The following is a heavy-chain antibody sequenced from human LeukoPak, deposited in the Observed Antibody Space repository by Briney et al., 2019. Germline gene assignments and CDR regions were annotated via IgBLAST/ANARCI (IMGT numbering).Heavy chain of an antibody. D-gene: IGHD4-17*01. CDR3: AREVMTTVTKGYYYYYGMDV. V-gene: IGHV4-39*07. CDR1: GGSISSSSYY. J-gene: IGHJ6*02. CDR2: IYYSGST. Sequence: PSETLSLTCTVSGGSISSSSYYWGWIRQPPGKGLEWIGSIYYSGSTYYNPSLKSRVTISVDTSKNQFSLKLSSVTAADTAVYYCAREVMTTVTKGYYYYYGMDVWGQGTTVTVSS.